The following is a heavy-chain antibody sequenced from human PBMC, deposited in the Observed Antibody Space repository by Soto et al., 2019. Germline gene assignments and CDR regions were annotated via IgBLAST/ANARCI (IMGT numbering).Heavy chain of an antibody. CDR1: GFTFSSYA. Sequence: EVQLLESGGGLVQPGGSLRLSCAASGFTFSSYAMSWVRQAPGKRLEWVSAISGSGGSAYYADSVKGRFTISRDNSKNTLYLQMNSLRAEDTAVYYCAKDKRVGYDSSGYRFTDAFDIWGQGTMVTVSS. D-gene: IGHD3-22*01. CDR2: ISGSGGSA. J-gene: IGHJ3*02. CDR3: AKDKRVGYDSSGYRFTDAFDI. V-gene: IGHV3-23*01.